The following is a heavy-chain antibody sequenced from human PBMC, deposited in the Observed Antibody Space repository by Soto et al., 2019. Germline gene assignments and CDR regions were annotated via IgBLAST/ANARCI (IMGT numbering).Heavy chain of an antibody. CDR1: GYTFTCYY. V-gene: IGHV1-2*02. J-gene: IGHJ4*02. D-gene: IGHD1-26*01. CDR3: AKAMPIGSTVANFDS. CDR2: INPNSGGT. Sequence: ASVKVSCKASGYTFTCYYMHWVRQAPGQGLEWMGWINPNSGGTNHAQKFQGSVTLTRDTSISTAYMDLSRLRSDDTAVYYCAKAMPIGSTVANFDSWGQGTLVTVSS.